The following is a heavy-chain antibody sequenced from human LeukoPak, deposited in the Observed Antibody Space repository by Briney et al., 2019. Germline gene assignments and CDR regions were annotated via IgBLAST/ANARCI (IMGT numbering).Heavy chain of an antibody. CDR1: GGTFSSYA. CDR3: AGGGHGESYYYDSSGSVFDY. CDR2: IIPIFGTA. V-gene: IGHV1-69*13. J-gene: IGHJ4*02. D-gene: IGHD3-22*01. Sequence: ASVKVSCKASGGTFSSYAISWLRQAPGQGLKWMGGIIPIFGTANYAQKFQGRVTITADESTSTAYMELSSLRSEDTAVYYCAGGGHGESYYYDSSGSVFDYWGQGTLVTVSS.